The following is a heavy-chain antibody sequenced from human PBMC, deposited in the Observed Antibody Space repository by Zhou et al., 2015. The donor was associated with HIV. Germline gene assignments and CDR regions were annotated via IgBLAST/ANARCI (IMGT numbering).Heavy chain of an antibody. J-gene: IGHJ6*02. D-gene: IGHD6-13*01. CDR2: MNPNSGNT. CDR3: ARQLQLPYSSSWYDLHYYYYYGMDV. Sequence: QVQLVQSGAEVKKPGASVKVSCKASGYTFTSYDINWVRQATGQGLEWMGWMNPNSGNTGYAQKFQGRVTMTRNTSISTAYMELSSLRSEDTAVYYCARQLQLPYSSSWYDLHYYYYYGMDVWGQGDHGSPSP. CDR1: GYTFTSYD. V-gene: IGHV1-8*01.